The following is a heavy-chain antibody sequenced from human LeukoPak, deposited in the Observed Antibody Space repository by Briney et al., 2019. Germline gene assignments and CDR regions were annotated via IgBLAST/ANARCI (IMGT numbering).Heavy chain of an antibody. CDR3: AKGVVATISENFDY. Sequence: PGRSLRLSCAASGFTFDDYAMHWVRQAPGKGPEWVSGISWNSGSIGYADSVKGRFTISRDNAKNSLYLQMNSLRAEDTALYYCAKGVVATISENFDYWGQGTLVTVSS. CDR1: GFTFDDYA. D-gene: IGHD5-12*01. CDR2: ISWNSGSI. J-gene: IGHJ4*02. V-gene: IGHV3-9*01.